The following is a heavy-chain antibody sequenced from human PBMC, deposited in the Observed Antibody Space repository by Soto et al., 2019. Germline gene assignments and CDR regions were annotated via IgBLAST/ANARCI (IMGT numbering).Heavy chain of an antibody. CDR3: ARINYGDYAYWFDP. V-gene: IGHV2-26*01. CDR2: IFSNDEK. Sequence: GPTLVNPTETLTLTCSVSGFSLSNARMRVSWIRQPPGKALEWLAHIFSNDEKSYSTSLKSRLTISKDTSKSQVVLTMTNMDPVDTATYYCARINYGDYAYWFDPWGQGTLVTVSS. CDR1: GFSLSNARMR. J-gene: IGHJ5*02. D-gene: IGHD4-17*01.